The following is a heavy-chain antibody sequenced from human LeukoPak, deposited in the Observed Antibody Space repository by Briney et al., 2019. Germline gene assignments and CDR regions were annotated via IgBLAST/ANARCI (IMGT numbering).Heavy chain of an antibody. J-gene: IGHJ4*02. CDR1: GFTFSSYW. Sequence: GGSLRLSCAASGFTFSSYWMSWVRQAPGRGLEWVANIKQDASEKYYVDSVKGRFTISRDNTKNSLYLQMNSLRAEDTAVYYCARALTVAGTGYWGQGTLVTVSS. CDR2: IKQDASEK. V-gene: IGHV3-7*01. CDR3: ARALTVAGTGY. D-gene: IGHD6-19*01.